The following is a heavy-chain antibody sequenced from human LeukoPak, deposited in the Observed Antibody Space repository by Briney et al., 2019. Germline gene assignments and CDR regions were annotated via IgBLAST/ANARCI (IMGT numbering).Heavy chain of an antibody. CDR1: GFTFSTYE. D-gene: IGHD3-22*01. Sequence: GGSLRLSCAASGFTFSTYEMNWVRLAPGKGLEWISYISDRGASIYYADSVKGRFTISRDNAKNSLYLQMNSLRGEDTAVYYCARDSGYCDNINCHHFDYWGQGTLVTVSS. CDR3: ARDSGYCDNINCHHFDY. V-gene: IGHV3-48*03. J-gene: IGHJ4*02. CDR2: ISDRGASI.